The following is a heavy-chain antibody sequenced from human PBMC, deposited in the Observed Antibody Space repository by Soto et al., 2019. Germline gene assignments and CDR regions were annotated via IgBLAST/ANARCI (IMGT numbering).Heavy chain of an antibody. J-gene: IGHJ4*02. V-gene: IGHV1-2*04. Sequence: GASVKVSCKASGYTFTGYYMHWVRQAPGQGLEWMGWINPNSGGTNYAQKFQGWVTMTRDTSTSTAYMELSSLRSEDTAVYYCAALSPLVVDYFDYWGQGTLVTVSS. CDR2: INPNSGGT. D-gene: IGHD2-15*01. CDR1: GYTFTGYY. CDR3: AALSPLVVDYFDY.